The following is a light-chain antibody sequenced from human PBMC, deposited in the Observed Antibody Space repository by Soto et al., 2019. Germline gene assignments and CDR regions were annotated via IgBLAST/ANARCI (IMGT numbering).Light chain of an antibody. J-gene: IGKJ1*01. CDR3: QQHSNWPPA. CDR2: GAS. Sequence: EIVLTHSPATLSLSPGERATLSCRASQSVSSYLAWYQPNPGQAPRLLIYGASNRATGTPARFSGSGSGTDFTVTIISLEPEDFAVYYCQQHSNWPPAFGQGTRVEIK. V-gene: IGKV3-11*01. CDR1: QSVSSY.